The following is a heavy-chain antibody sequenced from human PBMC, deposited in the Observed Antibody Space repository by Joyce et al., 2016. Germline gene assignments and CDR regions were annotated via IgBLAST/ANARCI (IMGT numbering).Heavy chain of an antibody. CDR3: ARAEATYCGGDCYPPYFYYMDV. Sequence: EVQLVESGGGLVKPGGSLRLSCAASGFTFSTYSMNWVRQAPGKGLEGVSSISSSGLYIQYADSVKGRFTISRDNAKNSLYLQMNSLRAEDTAVYYCARAEATYCGGDCYPPYFYYMDVWGKGTTVTVSS. CDR1: GFTFSTYS. CDR2: ISSSGLYI. D-gene: IGHD2-21*02. V-gene: IGHV3-21*06. J-gene: IGHJ6*03.